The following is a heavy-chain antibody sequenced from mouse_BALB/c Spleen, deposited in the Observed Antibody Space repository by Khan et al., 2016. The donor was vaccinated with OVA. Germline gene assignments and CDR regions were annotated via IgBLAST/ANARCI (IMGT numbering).Heavy chain of an antibody. D-gene: IGHD2-2*01. CDR3: TRHGYVAWFTY. J-gene: IGHJ3*01. CDR1: GYSFTTYY. Sequence: VQLKQSGPELMKPGASVKISCKASGYSFTTYYIHWIMQSHGKSLEWIGYIDPFSGGTTYNQKFKGKATLTVDKSSSTAYIHLSNLPSEDSSVYYFTRHGYVAWFTYWGQGTLVTVSA. V-gene: IGHV1S135*01. CDR2: IDPFSGGT.